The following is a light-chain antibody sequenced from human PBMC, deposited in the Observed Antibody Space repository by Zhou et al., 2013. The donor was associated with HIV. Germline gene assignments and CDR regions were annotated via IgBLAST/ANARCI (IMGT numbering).Light chain of an antibody. V-gene: IGKV1-5*03. CDR1: QSISAC. Sequence: DIQMTQSPSTLSASVGDRITITCRASQSISACLAWCQQRPGEAPKVLMYKASSLESGVPSRLSGSGSGTELTLTISSLQPDDFATYYCQQYDSYPVTFGQGTRLEIK. CDR3: QQYDSYPVT. J-gene: IGKJ5*01. CDR2: KAS.